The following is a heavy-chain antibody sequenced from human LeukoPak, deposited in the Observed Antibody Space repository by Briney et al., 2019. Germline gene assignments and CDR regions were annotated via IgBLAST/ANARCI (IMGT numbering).Heavy chain of an antibody. D-gene: IGHD1-26*01. CDR2: ISYDGSNK. V-gene: IGHV3-30*18. J-gene: IGHJ4*02. CDR1: GFTFSSYG. Sequence: GRSLRLSCAASGFTFSSYGMHWVRQAPGKGLEWVAVISYDGSNKYYADSVKGRFTISRDNSKNTLYLQMNSLRAEDTAVYYCAKDPWELQANYWGQGTLVTVSS. CDR3: AKDPWELQANY.